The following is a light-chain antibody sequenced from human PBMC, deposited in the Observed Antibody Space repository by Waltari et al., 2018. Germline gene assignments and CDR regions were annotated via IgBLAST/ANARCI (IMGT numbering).Light chain of an antibody. J-gene: IGKJ2*01. CDR3: QQSYNAPYT. CDR2: VAS. Sequence: DIQMTQSPPSLPASVGARVTITCRSSQSISNYLNWYQHKPGEAPKLLVYVASNLQRGVPSRFSGSGSETDFTLTISSLQLEDFATYYCQQSYNAPYTFGQGTNVEIK. CDR1: QSISNY. V-gene: IGKV1-39*01.